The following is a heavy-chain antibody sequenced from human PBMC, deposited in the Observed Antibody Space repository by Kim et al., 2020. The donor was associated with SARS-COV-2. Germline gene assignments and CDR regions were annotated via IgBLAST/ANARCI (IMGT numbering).Heavy chain of an antibody. CDR2: I. J-gene: IGHJ4*02. D-gene: IGHD4-4*01. Sequence: IYYAPSGRGRFTISRANDKNSLYLQMNSLRAEDTAVYYCARGPNYSPFDYWGQGTLVTVSS. V-gene: IGHV3-48*03. CDR3: ARGPNYSPFDY.